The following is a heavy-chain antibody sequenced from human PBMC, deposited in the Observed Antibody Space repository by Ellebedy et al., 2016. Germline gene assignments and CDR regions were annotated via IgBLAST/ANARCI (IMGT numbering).Heavy chain of an antibody. D-gene: IGHD3-16*01. J-gene: IGHJ2*01. V-gene: IGHV1-24*01. Sequence: ASVKVSCKVSGYTLTDLSMHWVRQAPGKGLEWMGGFDPEDGETIYAQKFQGRVTMTEDTSTDTAYMELSSLRSEDTAVYYCATGQRGGDWYFDLWGRGTLVTVSS. CDR3: ATGQRGGDWYFDL. CDR2: FDPEDGET. CDR1: GYTLTDLS.